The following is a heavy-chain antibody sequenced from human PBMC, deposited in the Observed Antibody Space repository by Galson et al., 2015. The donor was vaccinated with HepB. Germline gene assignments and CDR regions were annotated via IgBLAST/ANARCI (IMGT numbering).Heavy chain of an antibody. V-gene: IGHV2-5*02. Sequence: PALVKPTQTLTLTCTFSGFSLSTSEEGVGVAWIRQPPEKALEWLALIYWDDDQRYSPSLKNRLTITKDSSKDQVVLIKTRMDPMDTATYYCAHIRDSASVRFDSWGQGAQVTVSS. CDR3: AHIRDSASVRFDS. CDR1: GFSLSTSEEG. J-gene: IGHJ4*02. D-gene: IGHD4-17*01. CDR2: IYWDDDQ.